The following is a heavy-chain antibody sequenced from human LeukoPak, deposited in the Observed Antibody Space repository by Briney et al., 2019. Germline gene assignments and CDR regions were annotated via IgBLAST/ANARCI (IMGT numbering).Heavy chain of an antibody. V-gene: IGHV3-23*01. J-gene: IGHJ2*01. CDR1: GFTFVNFG. CDR2: ITGSTTWT. CDR3: ARELVSSGTGYFDL. D-gene: IGHD3-10*02. Sequence: GGSLRLSCEASGFTFVNFGRTGVRQAPGKGLQWVSGITGSTTWTYYAASVRGRFTVSRDNSQNTLHLQMNSMRADDTAVYYCARELVSSGTGYFDLWGRGTLVTVSS.